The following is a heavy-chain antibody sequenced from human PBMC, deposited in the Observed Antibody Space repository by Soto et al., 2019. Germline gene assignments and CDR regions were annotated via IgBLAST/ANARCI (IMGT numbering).Heavy chain of an antibody. CDR2: IYYSGST. J-gene: IGHJ4*02. D-gene: IGHD1-26*01. CDR1: GGSISSSSYY. Sequence: PSETLSLTCTVSGGSISSSSYYWGWIRQPPGKGLEWIGSIYYSGSTYYNPSLKSRVTISVDTSKNQFSLKLSSVTAADTAVYYCSRIPTLNSPAPFDSWGQGTLVTVSS. V-gene: IGHV4-39*01. CDR3: SRIPTLNSPAPFDS.